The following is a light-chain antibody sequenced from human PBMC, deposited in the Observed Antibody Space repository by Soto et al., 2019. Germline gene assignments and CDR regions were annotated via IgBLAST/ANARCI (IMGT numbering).Light chain of an antibody. CDR3: QQYDTSPPIT. CDR2: GAS. CDR1: PSLTRNY. V-gene: IGKV3-20*01. Sequence: EIVLTQSPGTLSLSPGERATLSCRASPSLTRNYIARYQHRPGQAPRPLIYGASSRATGIPDRFSGIVSGAVFTLTIAGLEPEDFAVYYCQQYDTSPPITFGQGTRLEIK. J-gene: IGKJ5*01.